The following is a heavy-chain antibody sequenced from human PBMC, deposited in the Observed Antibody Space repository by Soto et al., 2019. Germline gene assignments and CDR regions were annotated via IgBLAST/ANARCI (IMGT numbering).Heavy chain of an antibody. J-gene: IGHJ4*02. V-gene: IGHV1-69*13. Sequence: AASVKVSCKASGGTFSSYAISWVRQAPGQGLEWMGGIIPIFGTANYAQKFQGRVTITADESTSTAYMEPSSLRSEDTAVYYCARVANSGSYFANFDYWGQGTLVTVSS. D-gene: IGHD1-26*01. CDR1: GGTFSSYA. CDR2: IIPIFGTA. CDR3: ARVANSGSYFANFDY.